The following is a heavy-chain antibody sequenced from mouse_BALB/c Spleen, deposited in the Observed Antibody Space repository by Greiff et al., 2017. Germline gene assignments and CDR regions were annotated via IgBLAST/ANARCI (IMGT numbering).Heavy chain of an antibody. CDR1: GFTFSSYG. CDR3: ARSQFAY. J-gene: IGHJ3*01. V-gene: IGHV5-6*01. CDR2: ISSGGGNT. Sequence: EVHLVESGGDLVKPGGSLKLSCAASGFTFSSYGMSWVRQTPDKRLEWVATISSGGGNTYYPDSVKGRFTISRDNAKNNLYLQMSSLRSEDTALYYCARSQFAYWGQGTLVTVSA.